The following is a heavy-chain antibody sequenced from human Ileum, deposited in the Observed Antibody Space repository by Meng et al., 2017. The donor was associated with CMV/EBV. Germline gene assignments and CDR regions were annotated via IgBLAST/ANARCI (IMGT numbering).Heavy chain of an antibody. D-gene: IGHD3-16*01. CDR3: ARWGGLAYAFHV. V-gene: IGHV3-66*02. Sequence: SCAASGFTVSSSYMGWVRQAPGKGLDWVSLIYSGGVTYYADSVKGRFTISRDSSKNTLYLQMNSLRAEDTAVYYCARWGGLAYAFHVWGQGTVVTVSS. J-gene: IGHJ3*01. CDR1: GFTVSSSY. CDR2: IYSGGVT.